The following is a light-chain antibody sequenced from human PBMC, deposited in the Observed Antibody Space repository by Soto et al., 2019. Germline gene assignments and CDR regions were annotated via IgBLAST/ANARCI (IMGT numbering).Light chain of an antibody. Sequence: LFAQSPGALSLSPGESATLSCRASQSVSSSFLAWYQQKAGQAPRLLLYGASRRATGIPDRFSGSGSGTDFTLTISRLETEDVGGYFCQQYVRSPWAFGQGTKVDIK. CDR1: QSVSSSF. CDR2: GAS. J-gene: IGKJ1*01. CDR3: QQYVRSPWA. V-gene: IGKV3-20*01.